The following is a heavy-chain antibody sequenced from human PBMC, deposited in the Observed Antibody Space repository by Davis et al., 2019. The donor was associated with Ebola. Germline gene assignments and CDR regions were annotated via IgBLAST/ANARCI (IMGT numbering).Heavy chain of an antibody. CDR3: AKGGQVGAAHIDY. CDR1: GFTFDDYA. Sequence: PGGSLRLSCAASGFTFDDYAMHWVRQAPGKGLEWVSGISWNSGSIGYADSVKGRSTISRDNAKNSLYLQMNSLRAEDTALYYCAKGGQVGAAHIDYWGQGTLVTVSS. D-gene: IGHD1-26*01. CDR2: ISWNSGSI. J-gene: IGHJ4*02. V-gene: IGHV3-9*01.